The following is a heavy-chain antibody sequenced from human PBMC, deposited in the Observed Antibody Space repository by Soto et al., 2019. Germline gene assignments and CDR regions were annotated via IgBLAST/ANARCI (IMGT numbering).Heavy chain of an antibody. CDR1: GYSFTSYW. J-gene: IGHJ6*02. V-gene: IGHV5-51*01. Sequence: PGESLKISCKGSGYSFTSYWIAWVRQMPGKGLEWMGIIYPGDSDTRYTPSFQGQVTISADKSISTAYLQWSSLKASDTAMYYCAKIAAAGSLGYYYGMDVWGQGTTVTVSS. D-gene: IGHD6-13*01. CDR2: IYPGDSDT. CDR3: AKIAAAGSLGYYYGMDV.